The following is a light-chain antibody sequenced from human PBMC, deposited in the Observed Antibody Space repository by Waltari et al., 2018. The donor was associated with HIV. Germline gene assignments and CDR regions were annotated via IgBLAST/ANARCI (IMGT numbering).Light chain of an antibody. CDR1: SSNIGNND. J-gene: IGLJ2*01. V-gene: IGLV1-51*02. Sequence: QSVLTQPPSVSAAPGQPVTISSSGSSSNIGNNDVSWYQVIPGTAPKLRIYENKKRPSVMPDRCSGSKSGTSATLGITGLQTGDEADYYCGAWDSSLTAGDVVFGGGTKLTVL. CDR3: GAWDSSLTAGDVV. CDR2: ENK.